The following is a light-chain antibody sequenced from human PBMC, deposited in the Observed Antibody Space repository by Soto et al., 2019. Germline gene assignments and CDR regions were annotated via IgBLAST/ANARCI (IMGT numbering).Light chain of an antibody. J-gene: IGKJ4*01. Sequence: EIVMTQSPATLSVSPGERATLSCRASQSVSSNLAWYQQKPGQAPRLLIYVASIRATGIPARFSGSGSGTEFTLTISSLQSEDFAIYYCQQYNNWPLTFGGGTKERSN. CDR3: QQYNNWPLT. CDR2: VAS. V-gene: IGKV3-15*01. CDR1: QSVSSN.